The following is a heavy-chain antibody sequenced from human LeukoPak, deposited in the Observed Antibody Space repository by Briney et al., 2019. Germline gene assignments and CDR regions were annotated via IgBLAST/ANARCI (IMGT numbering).Heavy chain of an antibody. D-gene: IGHD4-17*01. CDR2: IYYSGST. V-gene: IGHV4-39*01. J-gene: IGHJ5*02. CDR3: ARRRPTVTTWDNWFDP. Sequence: SETLSLTCTVSGGSISSSSYYWGWNRQPPGKGLEWIGSIYYSGSTYYNPSLKSRVTISVDTSKNQFSLKLSSVTAADTAVYYCARRRPTVTTWDNWFDPWGQGTLVTVSS. CDR1: GGSISSSSYY.